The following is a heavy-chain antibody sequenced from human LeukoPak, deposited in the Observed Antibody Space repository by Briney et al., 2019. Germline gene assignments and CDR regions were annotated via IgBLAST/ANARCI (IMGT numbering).Heavy chain of an antibody. CDR1: GASVSGSAYY. Sequence: SETLSLTCTVSGASVSGSAYYWGWIRQPPGKGLEWIGNIYYSGSTYYRPSLGSRVTISLNTSRNQFSLKMNSVTAADTAVYYCARTNYYDSSGYSERKYYFDYWGQGTLVTVSS. CDR2: IYYSGST. CDR3: ARTNYYDSSGYSERKYYFDY. J-gene: IGHJ4*02. D-gene: IGHD3-22*01. V-gene: IGHV4-39*07.